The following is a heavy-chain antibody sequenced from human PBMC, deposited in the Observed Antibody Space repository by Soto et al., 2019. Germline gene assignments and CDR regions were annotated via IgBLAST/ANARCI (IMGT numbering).Heavy chain of an antibody. CDR2: ISAYNGNT. CDR1: GYTFTSYG. Sequence: QVQLVQSGAEVKKPGASVKVSCKASGYTFTSYGISWVRQAPGQGLEWMGWISAYNGNTNYAQKLQGRVTMTTDTSMSTAYMELRSLRSDDTAVYYCARIRLYDYIRGSYLGEPNDYYYYYMDVWGKGTTVTVSS. J-gene: IGHJ6*03. CDR3: ARIRLYDYIRGSYLGEPNDYYYYYMDV. D-gene: IGHD3-16*02. V-gene: IGHV1-18*01.